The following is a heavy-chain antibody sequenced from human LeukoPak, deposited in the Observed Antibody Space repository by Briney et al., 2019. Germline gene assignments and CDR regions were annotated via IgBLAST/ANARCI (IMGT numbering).Heavy chain of an antibody. Sequence: GGSLRLSCAASGFTFSSYSMNWVRQAPGKGLEWVSVIYSGGNTYYADSVKGRFTISRDSSRNTLYLQMNTLRAEDTAVYYCARVEAAAGTGSLDSWGQGTLVTVSS. CDR3: ARVEAAAGTGSLDS. D-gene: IGHD6-13*01. J-gene: IGHJ4*02. CDR1: GFTFSSYS. V-gene: IGHV3-53*01. CDR2: IYSGGNT.